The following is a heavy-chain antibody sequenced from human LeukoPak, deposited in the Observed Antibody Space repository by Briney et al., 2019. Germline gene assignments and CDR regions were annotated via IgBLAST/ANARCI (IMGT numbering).Heavy chain of an antibody. D-gene: IGHD3-3*01. Sequence: GGSLRLSCAASGFTFSSYGMHWVRQAPGKGLEWVSSISSSSSYIYYADSVKGRFTISRDNAKNSLYLQMNSLRAEDTAVYYCARSPDYDFWSGYYPFDYWGQGTLVTVSS. V-gene: IGHV3-21*01. J-gene: IGHJ4*02. CDR3: ARSPDYDFWSGYYPFDY. CDR2: ISSSSSYI. CDR1: GFTFSSYG.